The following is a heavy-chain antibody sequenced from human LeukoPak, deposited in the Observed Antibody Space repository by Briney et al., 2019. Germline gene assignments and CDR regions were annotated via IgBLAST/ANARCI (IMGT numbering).Heavy chain of an antibody. CDR1: GYSVISDYY. D-gene: IGHD6-13*01. CDR3: ARNSSWYFDY. J-gene: IGHJ4*02. V-gene: IGHV4-38-2*01. Sequence: SETLSLTCAVSGYSVISDYYWGWIRQPPGKGLEWIGSIYQSGSTHYNPSLKSRVTISVDTSKNQFSLKLSSVTAPDTAVYYCARNSSWYFDYWGQGTLVTVSS. CDR2: IYQSGST.